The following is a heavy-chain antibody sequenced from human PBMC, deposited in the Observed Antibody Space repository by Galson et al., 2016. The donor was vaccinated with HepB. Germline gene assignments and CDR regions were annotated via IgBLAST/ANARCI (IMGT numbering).Heavy chain of an antibody. CDR1: GFTLDNYA. D-gene: IGHD3/OR15-3a*01. V-gene: IGHV3-9*01. CDR2: ISWNSGAI. CDR3: AKDIGGGTSYYFYGMDV. Sequence: SLRLSCAASGFTLDNYAMHWVRQAPGKGLEWVSGISWNSGAIGYADSVRGRFTDSRDNAKNSLYLQMNSLRAEDTALYYCAKDIGGGTSYYFYGMDVWGKGTTVTVSS. J-gene: IGHJ6*04.